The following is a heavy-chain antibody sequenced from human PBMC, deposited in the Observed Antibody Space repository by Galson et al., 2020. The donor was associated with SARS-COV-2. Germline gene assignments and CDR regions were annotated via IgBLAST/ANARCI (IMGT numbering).Heavy chain of an antibody. CDR3: AHYHHFRQQLDY. J-gene: IGHJ4*02. D-gene: IGHD6-13*01. CDR1: GFSLSTSGVG. V-gene: IGHV2-5*02. Sequence: SGPTLVKPTQTLTLTYTFSGFSLSTSGVGVGWIRQPPGKALEWLALIYWDDDKRYSPSLKSRLTITKDTSKNQVVLTMTNMDPVDTATYYCAHYHHFRQQLDYWGQGTLVTVSS. CDR2: IYWDDDK.